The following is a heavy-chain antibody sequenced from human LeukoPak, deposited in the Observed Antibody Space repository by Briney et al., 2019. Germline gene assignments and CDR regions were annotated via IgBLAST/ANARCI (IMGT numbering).Heavy chain of an antibody. CDR1: GGSFSGYY. D-gene: IGHD3-16*01. V-gene: IGHV4-34*01. CDR2: INHSGST. CDR3: ARMLTGRRWFDP. J-gene: IGHJ5*02. Sequence: SETLSLTCAVYGGSFSGYYWSWIRQPPGKGLEWIGEINHSGSTNYNPSPKSRVTISVDTSKNQFSLKLSSVTAADTAVYYCARMLTGRRWFDPWGQGTLVTVSS.